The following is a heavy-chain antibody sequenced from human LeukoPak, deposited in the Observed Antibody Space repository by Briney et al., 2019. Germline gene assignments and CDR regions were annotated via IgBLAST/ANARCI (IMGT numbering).Heavy chain of an antibody. J-gene: IGHJ4*02. CDR2: IKQDGSDK. CDR1: GFTFGRYW. Sequence: GGSLRLSCVVSGFTFGRYWMSWVCQAPGKGLEWVANIKQDGSDKFYVDSVKGRFTISRDNAKNSLYLQMDSLRAEDTAVYYCARHKISGHNILDYWGQGSFVAVSS. CDR3: ARHKISGHNILDY. D-gene: IGHD2/OR15-2a*01. V-gene: IGHV3-7*01.